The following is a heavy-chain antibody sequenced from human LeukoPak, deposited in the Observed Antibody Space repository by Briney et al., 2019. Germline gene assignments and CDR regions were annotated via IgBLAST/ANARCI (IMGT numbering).Heavy chain of an antibody. CDR3: YMVREVARLTWFDY. D-gene: IGHD3-10*01. J-gene: IGHJ4*02. Sequence: PSETLSLTCAVSGYSISSGYYWGWIRQPPGKGLEWIGSIYHSGSTYYNPSLKSRVTISVDTSKNQFSLKLSSVTAADTAVYYCYMVREVARLTWFDYWGQGTLVTVSS. CDR1: GYSISSGYY. V-gene: IGHV4-38-2*01. CDR2: IYHSGST.